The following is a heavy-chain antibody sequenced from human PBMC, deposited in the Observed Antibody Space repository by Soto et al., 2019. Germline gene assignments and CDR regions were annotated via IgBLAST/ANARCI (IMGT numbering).Heavy chain of an antibody. J-gene: IGHJ4*02. D-gene: IGHD4-17*01. CDR3: ARADYGDTKIYSIDY. CDR1: GYTFTEYG. Sequence: GASVKVSCKTSGYTFTEYGISWFRQAPGQGLEWMGWISPYNGKTNYIQEFQDRVTITTDTSSTTVYMDLRTLKSDDTAIYFCARADYGDTKIYSIDYWGQGTLVTVSS. CDR2: ISPYNGKT. V-gene: IGHV1-18*01.